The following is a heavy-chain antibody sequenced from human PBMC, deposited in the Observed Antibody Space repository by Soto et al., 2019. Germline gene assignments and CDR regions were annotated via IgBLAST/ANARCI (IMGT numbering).Heavy chain of an antibody. CDR2: ISGSGGST. Sequence: EVQLLESGGGLVQPGGSLRLSCAASGFTFSSYAMSWVRQAPGKGLEWVSAISGSGGSTYYADSVKGRFTISRDNSKNTLYLQMNSLRAEDTAVYYCAKAWDIVVVPAARSAPNWFDPWGQGTLVTVSS. CDR3: AKAWDIVVVPAARSAPNWFDP. D-gene: IGHD2-2*01. J-gene: IGHJ5*02. CDR1: GFTFSSYA. V-gene: IGHV3-23*01.